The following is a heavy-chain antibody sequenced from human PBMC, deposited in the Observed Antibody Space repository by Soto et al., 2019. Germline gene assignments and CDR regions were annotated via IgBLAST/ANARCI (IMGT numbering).Heavy chain of an antibody. Sequence: PSQTLSLTCAISGDSVSSNSVAWNWVRQSPSRGLEWLGRTFYRSKWYNEYAVSVRCRIIIRPDTSKNQLSLQLNSVTPEDTAVYYCARGNDVDGLEHWGQGTQVNVSS. CDR2: TFYRSKWYN. J-gene: IGHJ1*01. CDR3: ARGNDVDGLEH. V-gene: IGHV6-1*01. CDR1: GDSVSSNSVA. D-gene: IGHD1-1*01.